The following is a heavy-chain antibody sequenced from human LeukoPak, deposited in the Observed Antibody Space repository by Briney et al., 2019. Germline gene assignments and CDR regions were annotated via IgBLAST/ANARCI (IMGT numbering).Heavy chain of an antibody. V-gene: IGHV4-34*01. J-gene: IGHJ4*02. CDR2: INHSGST. CDR3: ARGHPYHSSGYYFRYHFDY. D-gene: IGHD3-22*01. CDR1: GGSFSGYY. Sequence: SETLSLTCAVYGGSFSGYYWSWIRQPPGKGLEWIGEINHSGSTNYNPSLKSRVTISVDTSENQFSLKLSSVTAANTAVYYCARGHPYHSSGYYFRYHFDYWGQGTLVTVSS.